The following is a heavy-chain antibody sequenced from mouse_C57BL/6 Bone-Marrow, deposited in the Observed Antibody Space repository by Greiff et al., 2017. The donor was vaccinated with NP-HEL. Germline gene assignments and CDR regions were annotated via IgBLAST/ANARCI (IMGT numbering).Heavy chain of an antibody. CDR3: ARTNEDYDVAWFAY. J-gene: IGHJ3*01. CDR1: GFSLTSYG. Sequence: QVQLKQSGPGLVQPSQSLSITCTVSGFSLTSYGVHWVRQSPGKGLEWLGVIWSGGSTDYNAAFISRLSISKDNSTSQVFFKMISLQADDTAIYYCARTNEDYDVAWFAYWGQGTLVTVSA. CDR2: IWSGGST. V-gene: IGHV2-2*01. D-gene: IGHD2-4*01.